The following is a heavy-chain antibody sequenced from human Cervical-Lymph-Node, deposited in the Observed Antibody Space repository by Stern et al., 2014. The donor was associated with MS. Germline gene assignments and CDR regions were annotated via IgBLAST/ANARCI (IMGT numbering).Heavy chain of an antibody. V-gene: IGHV1-8*02. CDR3: ARAVRYQLLSEY. CDR1: GYTFSNYD. Sequence: QVQLMQSGAEVKSPGASVKVSCRASGYTFSNYDITWVRQAPGQGPEWMGWMNPNSGNTGYAQQFRGRVTMTSDTSTTTAYMELSGLRSEDTAVYYCARAVRYQLLSEYWGQGTLVTVSS. J-gene: IGHJ4*02. D-gene: IGHD1-7*01. CDR2: MNPNSGNT.